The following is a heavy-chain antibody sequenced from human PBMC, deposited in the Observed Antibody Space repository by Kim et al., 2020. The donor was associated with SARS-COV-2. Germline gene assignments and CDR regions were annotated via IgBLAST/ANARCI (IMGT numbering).Heavy chain of an antibody. Sequence: GGSLRLSCAASGFAFSKSWMSWVRQAPGKGLEWVGRIKSKTNGGTADYAATGQVSFTISRDDYKETLYLHINSPEAEATADYSSSTSTNTGGYCDY. CDR2: IKSKTNGGTA. D-gene: IGHD2-8*01. CDR1: GFAFSKSW. CDR3: STSTNTGGYCDY. V-gene: IGHV3-15*01. J-gene: IGHJ4*03.